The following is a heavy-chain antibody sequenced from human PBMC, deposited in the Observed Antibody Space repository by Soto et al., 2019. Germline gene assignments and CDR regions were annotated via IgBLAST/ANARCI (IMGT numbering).Heavy chain of an antibody. CDR2: INPNGGT. J-gene: IGHJ4*02. Sequence: ASVKVSCKASEYTFTGYYLHWVRQAPGQGLEWMGWINPNGGTNYAQKFQGRVTMTSDTSISTAYMELTRLRSDDTAVCYCAREGGGSYSGNSGRAFDYWGQGTLVTVSS. D-gene: IGHD3-16*01. V-gene: IGHV1-2*02. CDR3: AREGGGSYSGNSGRAFDY. CDR1: EYTFTGYY.